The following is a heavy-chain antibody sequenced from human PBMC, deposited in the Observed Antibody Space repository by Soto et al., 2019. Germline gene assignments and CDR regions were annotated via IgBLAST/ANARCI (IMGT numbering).Heavy chain of an antibody. CDR1: GFTLSTYG. J-gene: IGHJ4*02. CDR2: ISGSGGST. V-gene: IGHV3-23*01. CDR3: VKDMGSYFDY. D-gene: IGHD2-15*01. Sequence: GGSLRLSCAASGFTLSTYGMNWVRQAPGKGLEWVSGISGSGGSTYYADSVKGRFTVSRDSYKNTLYLQMDSLRVEDTAVYYCVKDMGSYFDYWGQGTLVTVSS.